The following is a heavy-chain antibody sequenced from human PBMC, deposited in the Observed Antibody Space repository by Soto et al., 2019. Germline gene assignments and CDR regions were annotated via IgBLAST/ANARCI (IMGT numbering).Heavy chain of an antibody. V-gene: IGHV3-11*01. D-gene: IGHD2-15*01. CDR1: GFTFSDYY. J-gene: IGHJ6*02. Sequence: GGSLRLSCAASGFTFSDYYMSWIRQAPGKGLEWVSYISSSGSTIYYADSVKGRFTISRDNAKNSLYLQMNSLRAEDTAVYYCARGGPYCSGGSCYHYYYGMDVWGQGTTVTVSS. CDR2: ISSSGSTI. CDR3: ARGGPYCSGGSCYHYYYGMDV.